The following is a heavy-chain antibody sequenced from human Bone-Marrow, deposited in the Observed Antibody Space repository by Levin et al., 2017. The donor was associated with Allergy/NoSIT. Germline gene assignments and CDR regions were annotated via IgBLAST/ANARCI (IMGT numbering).Heavy chain of an antibody. J-gene: IGHJ3*02. CDR2: ISYDGRTK. Sequence: GGSLRLSCAASGFTFSSYGIHWVRQAPGKGLEWVAVISYDGRTKYYADSVKDRFTISRDNSKNTLYLQMNNLRAEDTAVYYCAKEIFGSPTPQDAFDSWGQGTMVTVSS. CDR3: AKEIFGSPTPQDAFDS. D-gene: IGHD1-26*01. CDR1: GFTFSSYG. V-gene: IGHV3-30*18.